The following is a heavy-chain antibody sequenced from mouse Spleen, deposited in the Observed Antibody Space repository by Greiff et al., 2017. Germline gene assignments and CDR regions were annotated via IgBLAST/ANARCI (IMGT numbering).Heavy chain of an antibody. CDR1: GFTFSDYY. V-gene: IGHV5-16*01. CDR2: INYDGSST. J-gene: IGHJ4*01. Sequence: EVQRVESEGGLVQPGRSMKLSCTASGFTFSDYYMAWVRQVPEKGLEWVANINYDGSSTYYLDSLKSRFIIARDNAKNILYLQMSSLKSEDTATYYCAREETVVANAMDYWGQGTSVTVSS. CDR3: AREETVVANAMDY. D-gene: IGHD1-1*01.